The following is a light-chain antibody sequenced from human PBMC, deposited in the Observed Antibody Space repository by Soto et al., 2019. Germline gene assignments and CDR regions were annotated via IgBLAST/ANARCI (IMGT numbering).Light chain of an antibody. J-gene: IGKJ2*01. CDR1: QSVSSSS. CDR2: GAS. Sequence: EIGLTQSPCTLSLSPGERATLSCRASQSVSSSSLAWYQQKPGQAPRLLIYGASSRATGIPDRFSGSGSGTDFTLTISRLEPEDFAVYYCHQYGSSPMYTFGQGTKLEIK. CDR3: HQYGSSPMYT. V-gene: IGKV3-20*01.